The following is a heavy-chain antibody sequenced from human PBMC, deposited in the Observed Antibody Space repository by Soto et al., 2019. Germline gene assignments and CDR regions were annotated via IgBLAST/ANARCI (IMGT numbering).Heavy chain of an antibody. CDR1: GDSISSSNW. V-gene: IGHV4-4*02. Sequence: SETLSLTCAVSGDSISSSNWWSWVRQPPGKGLEWIGEIYHSGSTNYNPSLKSRVIISVDKSKNQFSLKLSSVTAADTAVYYCARGERQQQRDYWDQGTLVTVSS. CDR3: ARGERQQQRDY. D-gene: IGHD6-13*01. J-gene: IGHJ4*02. CDR2: IYHSGST.